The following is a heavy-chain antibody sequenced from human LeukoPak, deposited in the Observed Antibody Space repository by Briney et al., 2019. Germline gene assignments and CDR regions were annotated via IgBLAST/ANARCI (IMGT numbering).Heavy chain of an antibody. D-gene: IGHD1-1*01. J-gene: IGHJ5*02. CDR2: ISSSGSTI. V-gene: IGHV3-48*01. Sequence: PGGSLRLSCAASGFTFSTYWMHWVRQAPGKGLEWVSYISSSGSTIYYADSVKGRFTISRDNSKNTLYLQMDSLRSDDTAVYYCAKSSAGITWFDPWGQGTLVTVSS. CDR1: GFTFSTYW. CDR3: AKSSAGITWFDP.